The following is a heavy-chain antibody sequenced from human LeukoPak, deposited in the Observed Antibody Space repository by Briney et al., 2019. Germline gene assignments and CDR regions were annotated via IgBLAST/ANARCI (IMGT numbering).Heavy chain of an antibody. CDR3: ARQGTSRYSNLDL. D-gene: IGHD6-13*01. CDR1: GGSISSYH. V-gene: IGHV4-59*08. Sequence: PSETLSLTCTVSGGSISSYHWSWIRQPPGKGLEWIGYMYYSGGANYSPSLKSRVTISVDTSKNQFSLKLSSVTVADTAVYYCARQGTSRYSNLDLWGQGTLVTVSS. J-gene: IGHJ5*02. CDR2: MYYSGGA.